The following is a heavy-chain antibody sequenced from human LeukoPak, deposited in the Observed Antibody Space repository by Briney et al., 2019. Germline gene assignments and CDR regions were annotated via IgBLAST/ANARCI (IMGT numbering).Heavy chain of an antibody. D-gene: IGHD2-8*01. J-gene: IGHJ4*02. V-gene: IGHV3-23*01. CDR1: GFIFTNYA. Sequence: PGGSLRLSCAASGFIFTNYAMGWVRQAPGKGLEWVSAISGSGGSTYYADSVKGRFTISRDNSKNTLYLQMNSLRDEDSAAYYCARVYLERLTAGYFDHWGQGTWVTVSP. CDR2: ISGSGGST. CDR3: ARVYLERLTAGYFDH.